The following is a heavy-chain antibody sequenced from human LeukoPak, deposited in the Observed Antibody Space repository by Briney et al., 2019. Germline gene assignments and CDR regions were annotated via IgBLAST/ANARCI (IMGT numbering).Heavy chain of an antibody. CDR1: GGSISSSSYY. CDR3: ARQGDYLIRYFDL. CDR2: TYYSGST. Sequence: SETLSLTCTVSGGSISSSSYYWGWIRQPPGKGLEWIGSTYYSGSTYYNPSLKSRVTISVDTSKNQFSLKLSSVTAADTAVYYCARQGDYLIRYFDLWGRGTLVTVSS. V-gene: IGHV4-39*01. D-gene: IGHD4-11*01. J-gene: IGHJ2*01.